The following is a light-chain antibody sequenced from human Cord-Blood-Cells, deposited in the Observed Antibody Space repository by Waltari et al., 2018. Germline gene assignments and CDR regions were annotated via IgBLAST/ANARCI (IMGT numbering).Light chain of an antibody. Sequence: QSARTQPASVSGSPGQSITFPCTGTSSDVGGYNYVSWYQQHPGKAPKLMIYDVSNRPSWVSNRFSGSKSGNTASLTISGLQAEDEADYYCSSYTSSSTLVFGGGTKLTVL. CDR3: SSYTSSSTLV. V-gene: IGLV2-14*01. CDR1: SSDVGGYNY. J-gene: IGLJ2*01. CDR2: DVS.